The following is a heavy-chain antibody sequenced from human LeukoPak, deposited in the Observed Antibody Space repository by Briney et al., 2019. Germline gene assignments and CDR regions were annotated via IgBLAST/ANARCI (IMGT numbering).Heavy chain of an antibody. CDR3: ARGGYYYDSSGYFPSMDV. Sequence: GSLRLSCVASGFTFSSYSMNWVRQAPGKGLEWIGYISYSGSTYNNPSLKSRVSISVDTSKNQFSLKLSSVTAADTAVYYCARGGYYYDSSGYFPSMDVWGKGTTVTVSS. CDR1: GFTFSSYS. J-gene: IGHJ6*03. V-gene: IGHV4-59*12. CDR2: ISYSGST. D-gene: IGHD3-22*01.